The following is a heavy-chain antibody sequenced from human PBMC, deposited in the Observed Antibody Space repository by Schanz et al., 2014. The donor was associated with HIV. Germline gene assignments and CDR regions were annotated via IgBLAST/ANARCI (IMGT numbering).Heavy chain of an antibody. CDR1: GGSISSSSYY. Sequence: QLQLQESGPGLVKPSETLSLTCTVSGGSISSSSYYWGWIRQPPGKGLEWIGSIYYSGSTYYNPSLKSRVPTSETPPKHQSPLRLNFMPAADTAVYYCASVCSGDTCFDYWGQGTLVTVSS. V-gene: IGHV4-39*01. D-gene: IGHD2-15*01. CDR2: IYYSGST. J-gene: IGHJ4*02. CDR3: ASVCSGDTCFDY.